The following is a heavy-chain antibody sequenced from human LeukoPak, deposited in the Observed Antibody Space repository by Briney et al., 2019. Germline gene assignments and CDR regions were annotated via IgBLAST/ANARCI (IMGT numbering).Heavy chain of an antibody. V-gene: IGHV3-30-3*01. D-gene: IGHD6-13*01. Sequence: GGSLRLSCAASGFTFSTYAMHWVRQAPGKGLEWVAVISFDGNNKYYADSVKGRFTISRDNSKNTLYLQMNSLRAEDTAVYYCARDPSYSSSWRFDYWGQGTLVTVSS. CDR2: ISFDGNNK. CDR3: ARDPSYSSSWRFDY. J-gene: IGHJ4*02. CDR1: GFTFSTYA.